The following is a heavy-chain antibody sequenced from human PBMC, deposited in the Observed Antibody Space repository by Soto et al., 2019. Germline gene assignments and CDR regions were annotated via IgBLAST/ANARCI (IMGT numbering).Heavy chain of an antibody. CDR3: ARGRYADAFDI. V-gene: IGHV3-7*05. D-gene: IGHD2-2*01. Sequence: GGSLRLSCEAFEFTFSNYWMSWVRQAPGKGLEWVANIRQDSSEKYYIGSVKGRFTISRDNAKNLLSLQMDSLRVEDSAVYYCARGRYADAFDIWGQGTRVTVS. CDR1: EFTFSNYW. J-gene: IGHJ3*02. CDR2: IRQDSSEK.